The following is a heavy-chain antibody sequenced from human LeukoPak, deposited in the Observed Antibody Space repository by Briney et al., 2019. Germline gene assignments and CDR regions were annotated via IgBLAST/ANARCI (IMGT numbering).Heavy chain of an antibody. CDR3: ARDLLAVADGDWYFDL. J-gene: IGHJ2*01. CDR1: RFIISDYY. Sequence: PGGSLRLSCPASRFIISDYYMTWIRQAPGKGLEWVSYISSSGSAIYYADSVKGRFTVSRDNARNSLYLQMNSLRVEDTAVYYCARDLLAVADGDWYFDLWGRGTLVTVSS. D-gene: IGHD3-10*01. CDR2: ISSSGSAI. V-gene: IGHV3-11*01.